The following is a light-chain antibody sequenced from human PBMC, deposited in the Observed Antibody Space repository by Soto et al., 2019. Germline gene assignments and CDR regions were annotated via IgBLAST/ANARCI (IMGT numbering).Light chain of an antibody. CDR2: DVS. CDR3: SSYTSGGTFYV. CDR1: SSDFGGYNY. Sequence: QSVLTQPASVSGSPGQSITISCTGTSSDFGGYNYVSWFQQHPGKAPKLMISDVSNRPSGVSNRFSGSKSGNTASLTISGLQAEDEADYYCSSYTSGGTFYVFGTGTKSPS. J-gene: IGLJ1*01. V-gene: IGLV2-14*01.